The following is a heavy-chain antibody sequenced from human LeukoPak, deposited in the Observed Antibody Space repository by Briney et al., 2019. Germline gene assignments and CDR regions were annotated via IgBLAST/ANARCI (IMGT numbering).Heavy chain of an antibody. D-gene: IGHD2-15*01. CDR1: GYTFTSYG. CDR3: VRDHCSGVGCPWEDCFDP. Sequence: VASVKVSCKASGYTFTSYGISWVRQAPGQGLEWMGWISAYNGNTNYAQKLQGRVTMTTDTSTSTAYMELRSLRSDDTAVYYCVRDHCSGVGCPWEDCFDPWGQGTLVTVSS. V-gene: IGHV1-18*01. CDR2: ISAYNGNT. J-gene: IGHJ5*02.